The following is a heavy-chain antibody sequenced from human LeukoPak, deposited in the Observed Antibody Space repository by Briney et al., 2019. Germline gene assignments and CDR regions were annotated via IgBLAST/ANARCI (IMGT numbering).Heavy chain of an antibody. V-gene: IGHV1-24*01. CDR1: GYTLTELS. D-gene: IGHD2-2*01. CDR3: ATAGQPTAVYYYYGMDV. J-gene: IGHJ6*02. CDR2: FNPEDGET. Sequence: ASVKVSCKVSGYTLTELSMHWVRQPPGKGLEWMGGFNPEDGETIYAQKFQGRVTMTEDTSTDTAYMELSSLRSEDTAVYYCATAGQPTAVYYYYGMDVWGQGTTVTVSS.